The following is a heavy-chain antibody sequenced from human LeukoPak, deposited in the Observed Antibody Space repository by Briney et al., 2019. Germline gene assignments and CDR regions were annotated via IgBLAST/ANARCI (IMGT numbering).Heavy chain of an antibody. Sequence: GGSLRLSCTVSGFTFSMYGMHWVRQAPGKGLEWVAFIRHDETKEYYADSVKGRFTISRDNAKNSLYLQTNSLRAEDTALYYCARIAAAGARQTDVWGKGTTVTVSS. D-gene: IGHD6-13*01. J-gene: IGHJ6*04. CDR3: ARIAAAGARQTDV. CDR2: IRHDETKE. CDR1: GFTFSMYG. V-gene: IGHV3-30*02.